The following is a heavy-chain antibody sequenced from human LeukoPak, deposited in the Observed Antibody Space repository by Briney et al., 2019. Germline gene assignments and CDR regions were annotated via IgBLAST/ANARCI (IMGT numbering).Heavy chain of an antibody. V-gene: IGHV3-21*01. J-gene: IGHJ4*02. Sequence: GGSLRLSCAASGFTFSSYSMNWVRQAPGKGLEWVSSISSSSSYIYYADSVKGRFTISRDNAKNSLYLQMNSLRAEDTAVYYCARDSGDYGYFDYWGQGTLVTVSS. D-gene: IGHD4-17*01. CDR1: GFTFSSYS. CDR3: ARDSGDYGYFDY. CDR2: ISSSSSYI.